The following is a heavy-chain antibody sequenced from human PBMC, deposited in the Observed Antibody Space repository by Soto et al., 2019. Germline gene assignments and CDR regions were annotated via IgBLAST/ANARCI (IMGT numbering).Heavy chain of an antibody. CDR3: VREGYSGYEFGY. J-gene: IGHJ4*02. CDR1: GFTFSSYS. Sequence: EVQLVESGGGLVKPGGSLRLSCAASGFTFSSYSMNWVRQAPGKGLEWVSSISSSSSYIYYADSVKGRFTISRDNAKNSLYLQMNSLRAEDTAVYYCVREGYSGYEFGYWGQGTLVTVSS. V-gene: IGHV3-21*01. CDR2: ISSSSSYI. D-gene: IGHD5-12*01.